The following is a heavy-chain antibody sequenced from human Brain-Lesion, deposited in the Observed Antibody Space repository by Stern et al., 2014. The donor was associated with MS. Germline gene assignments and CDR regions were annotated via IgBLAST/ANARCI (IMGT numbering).Heavy chain of an antibody. D-gene: IGHD2-15*01. CDR2: LYYSGNT. V-gene: IGHV4-39*01. Sequence: VQLVESGPGLVKPSETLSLTCTVAGGSVSSTSYAWAWIRQPPGKGLEWSGTLYYSGNTYYSPSLKSRLTISLDTSKNQVSPQLGSVTAADTAVYYCAGEEDIRYCSGGSCTGNWFDPWGQGTLVTVSS. J-gene: IGHJ5*02. CDR3: AGEEDIRYCSGGSCTGNWFDP. CDR1: GGSVSSTSYA.